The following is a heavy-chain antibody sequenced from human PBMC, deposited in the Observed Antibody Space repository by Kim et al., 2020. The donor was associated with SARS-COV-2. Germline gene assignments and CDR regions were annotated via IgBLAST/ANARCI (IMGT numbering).Heavy chain of an antibody. D-gene: IGHD3-3*01. J-gene: IGHJ4*02. CDR3: ARDQRKDFWSGYYGFDY. V-gene: IGHV3-11*05. Sequence: KSRFTISRDNAKNSLYLQMNSLRAEDTAVYYCARDQRKDFWSGYYGFDYWGQGTLVTVSS.